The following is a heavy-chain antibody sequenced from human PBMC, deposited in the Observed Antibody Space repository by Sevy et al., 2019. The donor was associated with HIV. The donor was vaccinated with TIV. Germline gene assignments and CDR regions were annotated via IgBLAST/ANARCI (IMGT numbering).Heavy chain of an antibody. CDR3: AKFAGDFPHFDF. V-gene: IGHV3-23*01. CDR1: GFTFSTYS. Sequence: GGSLRLSCAASGFTFSTYSMTWVRQAPGKGLEWVSAISDTGTSTYYTDSVEGRFTISRDNSKSTVYLHMNSLRAEDTALYYCAKFAGDFPHFDFWGQGTLVTVSS. CDR2: ISDTGTST. J-gene: IGHJ4*02. D-gene: IGHD7-27*01.